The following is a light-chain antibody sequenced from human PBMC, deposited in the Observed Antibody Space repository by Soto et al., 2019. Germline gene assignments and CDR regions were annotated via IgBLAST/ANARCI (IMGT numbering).Light chain of an antibody. CDR2: EGS. V-gene: IGLV2-23*01. CDR3: CSYAGSSTWV. Sequence: QSVLTQPASVSGSPGQSITISCTGTSSDVGSSNLVSWYQQHPGEAPKLMIYEGSKRPSGVSDRFSGSKTGNTASLTISGLQAEDEGDYYCCSYAGSSTWVFGGGTKLTVL. CDR1: SSDVGSSNL. J-gene: IGLJ3*02.